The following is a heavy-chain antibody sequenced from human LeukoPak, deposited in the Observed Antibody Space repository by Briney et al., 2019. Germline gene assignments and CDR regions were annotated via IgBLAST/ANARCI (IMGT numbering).Heavy chain of an antibody. V-gene: IGHV4-39*07. Sequence: PSETLSLTCTVSGGSISSSSYYWGWIRDPPGKGQEWIGSIYYSGSTYYDPSLKSRVTISVDTSKNQFSLKLSSVTAADTAVYYCARDEPYYYMDVWGKGTTVTVSS. CDR1: GGSISSSSYY. CDR3: ARDEPYYYMDV. J-gene: IGHJ6*03. CDR2: IYYSGST. D-gene: IGHD1-14*01.